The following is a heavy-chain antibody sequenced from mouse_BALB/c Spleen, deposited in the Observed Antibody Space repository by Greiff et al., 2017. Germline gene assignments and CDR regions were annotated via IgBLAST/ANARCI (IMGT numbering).Heavy chain of an antibody. D-gene: IGHD2-1*01. Sequence: EVQRVESGTVLARPGASVKMSCKASGYTFTSYWMHWVKQRPGQGLEWIGAIYPGNSDTSYNQKFKGKAKLTAVTSTSTAYMELSSLTNVDSAVYYCTSYGNYWFAYWGQGTLVTVSA. CDR1: GYTFTSYW. J-gene: IGHJ3*01. CDR3: TSYGNYWFAY. V-gene: IGHV1-5*01. CDR2: IYPGNSDT.